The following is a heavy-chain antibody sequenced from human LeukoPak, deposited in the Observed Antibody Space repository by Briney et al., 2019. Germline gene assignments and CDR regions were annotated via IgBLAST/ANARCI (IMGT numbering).Heavy chain of an antibody. J-gene: IGHJ4*02. Sequence: PGGSLRLSCAASGFTFSTYGMHWVRQAPGKGLEWVANIKQDGSEKYYVDSVKGRFTISRDNAKNSLYLQMNSLRAEDTAVYYCAREDLRIAAADIDYWGQGTLVTVSS. CDR1: GFTFSTYG. CDR2: IKQDGSEK. CDR3: AREDLRIAAADIDY. V-gene: IGHV3-7*01. D-gene: IGHD6-13*01.